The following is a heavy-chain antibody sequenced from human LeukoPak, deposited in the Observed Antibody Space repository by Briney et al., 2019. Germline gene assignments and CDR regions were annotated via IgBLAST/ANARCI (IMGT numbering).Heavy chain of an antibody. V-gene: IGHV3-48*01. Sequence: PGGSLRLSCAASGFTFSSYSMNWVRQAPGKGLEWVSYISSSSSTIYYADSVKGRFTIYRDNSKSTLYLQMNSLRPEDTAVYYCARDFGPTRGYFDYWGQGTLVTVSS. D-gene: IGHD3-16*01. CDR3: ARDFGPTRGYFDY. J-gene: IGHJ4*02. CDR1: GFTFSSYS. CDR2: ISSSSSTI.